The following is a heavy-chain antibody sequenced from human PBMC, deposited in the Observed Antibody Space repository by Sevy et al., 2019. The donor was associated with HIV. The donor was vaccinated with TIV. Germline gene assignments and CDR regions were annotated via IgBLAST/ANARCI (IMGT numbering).Heavy chain of an antibody. V-gene: IGHV4-39*01. CDR1: GGSISSSSYY. Sequence: SETLSLTCTVSGGSISSSSYYWGWIRQPPGKGLEWIGSIYYSGSTYYNPSLKSRVTISVDTSKNQFSLKLSSVTAADTAVYYCARLSSGFRVVIDYYYGMDVWGQGTTVTVSS. J-gene: IGHJ6*02. CDR3: ARLSSGFRVVIDYYYGMDV. D-gene: IGHD3-3*01. CDR2: IYYSGST.